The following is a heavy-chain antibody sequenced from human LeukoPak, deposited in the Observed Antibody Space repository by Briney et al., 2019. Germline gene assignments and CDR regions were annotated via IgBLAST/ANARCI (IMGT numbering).Heavy chain of an antibody. CDR2: INPNSGGT. Sequence: ASVKVSCKASGYTFTSYDVNWVRQATGQGLEWMGWINPNSGGTNYAQKFQGRVTMTRDTSISTAYMELSRLRSDDTAVYYCHMITFGGVIATSDYWGQGTLVTVSS. J-gene: IGHJ4*02. CDR3: HMITFGGVIATSDY. D-gene: IGHD3-16*02. CDR1: GYTFTSYD. V-gene: IGHV1-2*02.